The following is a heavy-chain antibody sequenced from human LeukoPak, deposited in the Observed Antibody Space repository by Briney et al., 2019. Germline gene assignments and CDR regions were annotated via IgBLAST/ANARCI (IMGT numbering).Heavy chain of an antibody. CDR2: VHYAESS. V-gene: IGHV4-59*01. CDR1: GGSISSSY. D-gene: IGHD4-11*01. Sequence: SETLSLTCIVSGGSISSSYWSWIRQSPGKGLEWIGYVHYAESSYYNPSLKSRVTLSVDTSKNQFSLRLSSVTAADTAVYYCARGLSYDYSNYWDYYYYGMDVWGQGTTVTVSS. CDR3: ARGLSYDYSNYWDYYYYGMDV. J-gene: IGHJ6*02.